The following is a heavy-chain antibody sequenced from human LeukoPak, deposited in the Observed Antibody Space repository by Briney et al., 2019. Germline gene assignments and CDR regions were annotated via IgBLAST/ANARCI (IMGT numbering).Heavy chain of an antibody. D-gene: IGHD3-10*01. CDR3: AKDSPMAWGPHNWSDP. CDR2: ISGSGGST. V-gene: IGHV3-23*01. J-gene: IGHJ5*02. CDR1: GFTFSSYA. Sequence: GGSLRLSCAASGFTFSSYAMSWVRQAPGKGLKWVSGISGSGGSTYYADSVKGRFTISRDNSKNTLYLQMNSLRVEDTAVYYCAKDSPMAWGPHNWSDPWGQGTLVTVSS.